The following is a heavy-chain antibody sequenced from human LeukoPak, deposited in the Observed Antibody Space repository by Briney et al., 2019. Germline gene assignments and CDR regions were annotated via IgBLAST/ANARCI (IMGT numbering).Heavy chain of an antibody. D-gene: IGHD3-3*01. CDR3: ARVKTIFGVVIYYFDY. CDR2: IYTSGST. V-gene: IGHV4-4*07. J-gene: IGHJ4*02. CDR1: GGSISSYY. Sequence: SETLSLTCTVSGGSISSYYWSWLRQPAGKGLEWIGRIYTSGSTNYNPSLKSRVTMSVDTSKNQFSLKLSSVTAADTAVYYCARVKTIFGVVIYYFDYWGQGTLVTVSS.